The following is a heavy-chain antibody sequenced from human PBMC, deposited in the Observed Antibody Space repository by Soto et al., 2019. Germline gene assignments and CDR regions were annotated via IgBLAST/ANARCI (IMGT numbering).Heavy chain of an antibody. CDR3: VREGRGSFDF. CDR2: IGGRGNSA. V-gene: IGHV3-23*01. CDR1: GFIFTNYA. D-gene: IGHD5-12*01. Sequence: PGGSLRLSCAASGFIFTNYAMNWVRQAPGKGLEWVSVIGGRGNSAYYADSVQGRFTISRDNSKNTLSLQMSSLTADDTGIYYCVREGRGSFDFWGRGTMVTVSS. J-gene: IGHJ3*01.